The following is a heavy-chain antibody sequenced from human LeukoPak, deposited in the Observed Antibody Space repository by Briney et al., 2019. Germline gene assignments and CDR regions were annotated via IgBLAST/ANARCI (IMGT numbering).Heavy chain of an antibody. D-gene: IGHD3-22*01. CDR1: GFSLRKYW. CDR2: IDPDESST. Sequence: PGGSLRLSCAASGFSLRKYWMHWVRQAPGKGLVWVSRIDPDESSTSHADSVKGRFTVSRDNAKNTLYLEMTSLRVEDTAVYYCASSAYYYDSSGYSPNYWGQGTLVTVSS. V-gene: IGHV3-74*01. CDR3: ASSAYYYDSSGYSPNY. J-gene: IGHJ4*02.